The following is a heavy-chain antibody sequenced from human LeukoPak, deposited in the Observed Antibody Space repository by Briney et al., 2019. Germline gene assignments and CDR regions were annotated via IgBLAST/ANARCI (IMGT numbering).Heavy chain of an antibody. Sequence: PGGSLRLSCAASGFTFSSYAMHWVRQAPGKGLEWVAVISYDGSNKYYADSVKGRFTISRDNSKNTLYLQMNSLRAEDTAVYYCARDSSEQLVPYYYYYGMDVWGQGTTVTVSS. D-gene: IGHD6-6*01. CDR3: ARDSSEQLVPYYYYYGMDV. CDR1: GFTFSSYA. J-gene: IGHJ6*02. CDR2: ISYDGSNK. V-gene: IGHV3-30-3*01.